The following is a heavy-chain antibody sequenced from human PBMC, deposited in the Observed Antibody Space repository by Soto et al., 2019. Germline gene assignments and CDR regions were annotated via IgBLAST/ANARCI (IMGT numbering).Heavy chain of an antibody. V-gene: IGHV4-4*02. J-gene: IGHJ4*02. CDR2: IYHSGST. Sequence: SETLSLTCAVSGGSISSSNWWSWVRQPPGKGLEWIGAIYHSGSTNYNPSLKSRVTISVDKSKNKFSLKLSSVTAADTAVYYCAILGYCSGGSCYSRYWGQGTLVTVSS. D-gene: IGHD2-15*01. CDR3: AILGYCSGGSCYSRY. CDR1: GGSISSSNW.